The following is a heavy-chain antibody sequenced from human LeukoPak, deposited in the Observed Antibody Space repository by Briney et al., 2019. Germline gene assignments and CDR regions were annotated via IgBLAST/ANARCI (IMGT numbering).Heavy chain of an antibody. CDR3: ARLDKRYCSSTSCGPWDY. Sequence: GESLKISCKGSGCSFTSYWISWVRPMPGKGLEWMGRIDPSDSYTNYSPSFQGHVTISADKSISTAYLQWSSLKASDTAMYYCARLDKRYCSSTSCGPWDYWGQGTLVTVSS. J-gene: IGHJ4*02. CDR2: IDPSDSYT. D-gene: IGHD2-2*01. V-gene: IGHV5-10-1*01. CDR1: GCSFTSYW.